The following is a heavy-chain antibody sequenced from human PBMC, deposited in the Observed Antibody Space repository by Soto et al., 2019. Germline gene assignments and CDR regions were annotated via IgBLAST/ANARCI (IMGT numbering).Heavy chain of an antibody. V-gene: IGHV1-18*01. D-gene: IGHD3-22*01. J-gene: IGHJ4*02. Sequence: GASVKVSCKASGYTFTSYGISWVRQAPGQGLEWMGCISACNGNTNYAQKLQGRVTMTTDTSRSTAYMELRSLRSDDTAVYYCARDPQYYYDSSVDYWGQGTLVTVSS. CDR3: ARDPQYYYDSSVDY. CDR1: GYTFTSYG. CDR2: ISACNGNT.